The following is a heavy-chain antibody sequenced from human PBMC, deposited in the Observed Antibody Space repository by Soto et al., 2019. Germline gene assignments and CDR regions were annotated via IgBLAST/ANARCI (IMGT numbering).Heavy chain of an antibody. J-gene: IGHJ4*02. D-gene: IGHD4-17*01. V-gene: IGHV3-33*01. CDR3: ARGPEGDYGPNYYFDY. CDR2: IWYDGSNK. Sequence: QVQLVESGGGVVQPGRSLRLSCAASGFTFSSYGMHWVRQAPGKGLEWVSAIWYDGSNKYYADSVKGRFTISRDNSKNTLYLQMNSLRAEDTAVYYCARGPEGDYGPNYYFDYWGQGTLVTVSS. CDR1: GFTFSSYG.